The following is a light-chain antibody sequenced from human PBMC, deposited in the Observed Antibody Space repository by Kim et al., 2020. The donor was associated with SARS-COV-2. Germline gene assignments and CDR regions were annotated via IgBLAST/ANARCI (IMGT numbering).Light chain of an antibody. CDR1: SSNIGAGYD. Sequence: QGGTIPCTGSSSNIGAGYDVHWYQQLPGTAPKLLIYGNSNRPSGVPDRFSGSKSGTSASLAITGLQAEDEADYYCQSYDSSLSGWVFGGGTQLTVL. CDR3: QSYDSSLSGWV. CDR2: GNS. V-gene: IGLV1-40*01. J-gene: IGLJ3*02.